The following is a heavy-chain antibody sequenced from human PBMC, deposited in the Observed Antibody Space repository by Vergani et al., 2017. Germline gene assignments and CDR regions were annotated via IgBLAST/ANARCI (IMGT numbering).Heavy chain of an antibody. Sequence: QVQLVQSGAEVKKPGSSVKVSCKASGGTFSSYAISWVRQAPGQGLEWMGGIIPIFGTANYAQKFQGRVTITADESTSTAYMELSSLRSEDTAVYYCACITSRTMVRGAPLVGYWGQGTLVTVSS. D-gene: IGHD3-10*01. V-gene: IGHV1-69*01. CDR2: IIPIFGTA. J-gene: IGHJ4*02. CDR3: ACITSRTMVRGAPLVGY. CDR1: GGTFSSYA.